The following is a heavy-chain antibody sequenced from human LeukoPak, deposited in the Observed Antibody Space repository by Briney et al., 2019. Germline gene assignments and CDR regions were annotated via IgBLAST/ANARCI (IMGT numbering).Heavy chain of an antibody. D-gene: IGHD3-22*01. J-gene: IGHJ4*02. CDR1: GYTFTSYG. Sequence: ASVKVSCKASGYTFTSYGISWVRQAPGQGLEWMGWISAYNGNTNYAQKLQGRVTMTTDTSTSTAYMELRSLRSDDTAVYYCARGPITMIVVAHFDYWGQGTLVTVSS. V-gene: IGHV1-18*01. CDR3: ARGPITMIVVAHFDY. CDR2: ISAYNGNT.